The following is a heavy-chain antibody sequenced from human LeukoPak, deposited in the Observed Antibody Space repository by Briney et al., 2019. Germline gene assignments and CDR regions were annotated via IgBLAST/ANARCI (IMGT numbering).Heavy chain of an antibody. J-gene: IGHJ3*02. CDR3: AREGNYYDSSGYYDESAFDI. V-gene: IGHV4-31*03. CDR2: IYYSGST. D-gene: IGHD3-22*01. CDR1: GGSISSSSYY. Sequence: SETLSLTCTVSGGSISSSSYYWSWIRQHPGKGLEWIGYIYYSGSTYYNPSLKSRVTISVDTSKNQFSLKLSSVTAADTAVYYCAREGNYYDSSGYYDESAFDIWGQGTMVTVSS.